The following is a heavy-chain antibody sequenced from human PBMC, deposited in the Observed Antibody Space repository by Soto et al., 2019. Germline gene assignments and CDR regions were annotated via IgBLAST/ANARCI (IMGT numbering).Heavy chain of an antibody. CDR1: GFTFSSYG. CDR3: ARPINCIAVSLDY. V-gene: IGHV3-33*01. J-gene: IGHJ4*02. CDR2: IWYDGSNK. Sequence: QVQQVESGGGVVQPGRSLRLSCAASGFTFSSYGMHWVRQAPGKGLEWVAVIWYDGSNKYYADSVKGRFTIYRDNSKNPLYPLLNSLSAQDSAVYYCARPINCIAVSLDYWDQGTLVIVSS. D-gene: IGHD1-1*01.